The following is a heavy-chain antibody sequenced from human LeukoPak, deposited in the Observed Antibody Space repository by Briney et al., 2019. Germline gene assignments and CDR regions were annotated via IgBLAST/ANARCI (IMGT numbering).Heavy chain of an antibody. D-gene: IGHD6-19*01. Sequence: PSETLSLTCTVSGYSISSGYYWGWIRQPPGKGLEWIGSIYHSGSTYYNPSLKSRVTISVDTSKNQFSLKLSSVTAADTAVYYCARRRGSSGWLGGYWGQGTLVTVSS. CDR2: IYHSGST. CDR3: ARRRGSSGWLGGY. J-gene: IGHJ4*02. V-gene: IGHV4-38-2*02. CDR1: GYSISSGYY.